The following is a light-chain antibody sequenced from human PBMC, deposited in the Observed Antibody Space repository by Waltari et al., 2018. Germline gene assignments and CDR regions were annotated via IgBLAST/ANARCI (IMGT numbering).Light chain of an antibody. CDR3: QQRINWPLT. V-gene: IGKV3-11*01. J-gene: IGKJ4*01. CDR2: AAS. CDR1: QSLRNF. Sequence: EIVLTQSPGTLSLSPGDRAPLSCRASQSLRNFLAWYQHKPGQAPRLLISAASNRAPGTPARFSGSGSGTDFTLTISSLEPEDFAVYYCQQRINWPLTFGGGTKVAIK.